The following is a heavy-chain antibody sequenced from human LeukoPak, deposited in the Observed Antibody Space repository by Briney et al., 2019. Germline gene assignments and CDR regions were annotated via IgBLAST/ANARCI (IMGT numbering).Heavy chain of an antibody. CDR3: AKFLELLYDAFDI. V-gene: IGHV3-23*01. CDR2: ISGSGGST. D-gene: IGHD1-7*01. J-gene: IGHJ3*02. Sequence: GGSLRLSCGASGFAFSSYNMKWVRQAPGKGLEWVSAISGSGGSTYYADSVKGRFTISRDNSKNTLYLQMNSLRAEDTAVYYCAKFLELLYDAFDIWGQGTMVTVSS. CDR1: GFAFSSYN.